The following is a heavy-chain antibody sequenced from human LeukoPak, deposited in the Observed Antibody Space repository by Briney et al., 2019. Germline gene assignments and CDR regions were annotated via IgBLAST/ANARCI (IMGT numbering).Heavy chain of an antibody. Sequence: GGSLRLSCAASGFTFSSYGMHWVRQAPGKGLEWVAVISYDGSNKHYADSVKGRFTVSRDNSKSTLYLQMNSLRAEDSAVFYCARDRSGSYYRYFDLWGRGTLLTVSS. D-gene: IGHD1-26*01. J-gene: IGHJ2*01. V-gene: IGHV3-30*03. CDR1: GFTFSSYG. CDR3: ARDRSGSYYRYFDL. CDR2: ISYDGSNK.